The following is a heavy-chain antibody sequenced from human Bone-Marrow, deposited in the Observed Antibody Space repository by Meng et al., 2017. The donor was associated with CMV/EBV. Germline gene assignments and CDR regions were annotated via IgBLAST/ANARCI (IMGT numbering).Heavy chain of an antibody. CDR2: IIPIFGTA. Sequence: SVKVSCKASGGTFSSYAISWVRQAPGQGLEWMGGIIPIFGTANYAQKFQGRVTITTDESTNTAYMELSSLRSEDTAVYYWARVTEGSSRNTYYYYYGMDVWGQGTPVTVSS. J-gene: IGHJ6*02. D-gene: IGHD6-13*01. CDR3: ARVTEGSSRNTYYYYYGMDV. V-gene: IGHV1-69*05. CDR1: GGTFSSYA.